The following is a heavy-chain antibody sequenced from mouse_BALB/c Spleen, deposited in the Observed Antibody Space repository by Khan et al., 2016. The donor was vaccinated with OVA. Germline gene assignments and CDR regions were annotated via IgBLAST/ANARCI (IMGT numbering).Heavy chain of an antibody. Sequence: QIQLVQSGPELKKPGETVKISCKASGYTFTNYGMNWVKQSPGKALKWMGWLNTYTGEPTYADDFKGRFAFSLETSANTALLQSNNLKNEDTATYFCARPPYFSYTLDHWCQGTSVTVSS. CDR3: ARPPYFSYTLDH. V-gene: IGHV9-3-1*01. CDR1: GYTFTNYG. J-gene: IGHJ4*01. D-gene: IGHD2-10*01. CDR2: LNTYTGEP.